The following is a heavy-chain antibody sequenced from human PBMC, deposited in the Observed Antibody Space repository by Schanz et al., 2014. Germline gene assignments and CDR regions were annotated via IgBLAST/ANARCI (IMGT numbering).Heavy chain of an antibody. J-gene: IGHJ4*02. Sequence: EVRLVESGGGLVQPGGSLRLSCAASGFTFTTHSMTWVRQAPGKGLEWVSGISGSGGSTYYADSVKGRFTISRDNSKTPLSLQMNSLRAEDTAVYYCAKGLYYDNTGGGFDYWGQGTLVTVSS. CDR1: GFTFTTHS. D-gene: IGHD3-16*01. CDR2: ISGSGGST. CDR3: AKGLYYDNTGGGFDY. V-gene: IGHV3-23*04.